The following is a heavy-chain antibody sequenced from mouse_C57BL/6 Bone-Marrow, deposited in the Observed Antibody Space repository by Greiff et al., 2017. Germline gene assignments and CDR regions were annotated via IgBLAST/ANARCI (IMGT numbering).Heavy chain of an antibody. CDR3: ARGGYGNFY. J-gene: IGHJ2*01. D-gene: IGHD2-1*01. V-gene: IGHV14-2*01. Sequence: EVQLQQSGAELVKPGASVKLSCTASGFNIKDYYMHWVKQRTEQGLEWIGRIDPEDGETKCAPKFQGKATITADTSSNTAYLQLSSLTSEDTAVYYCARGGYGNFYWGQGTTLTVSS. CDR1: GFNIKDYY. CDR2: IDPEDGET.